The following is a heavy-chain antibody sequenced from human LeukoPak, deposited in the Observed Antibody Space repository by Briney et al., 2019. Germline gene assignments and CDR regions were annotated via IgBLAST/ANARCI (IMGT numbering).Heavy chain of an antibody. D-gene: IGHD6-19*01. CDR2: IYSGGST. J-gene: IGHJ4*02. CDR3: ARDFPGIPVTGTRPLDY. Sequence: GGSLRLSCAASGFTVSSNYMSWVRQAPGKGLEWVSVIYSGGSTYYADSVKGRFTISRDNSKNTVYLQMNSLRAEDTAVYYCARDFPGIPVTGTRPLDYWGQGTLVTVSS. V-gene: IGHV3-53*01. CDR1: GFTVSSNY.